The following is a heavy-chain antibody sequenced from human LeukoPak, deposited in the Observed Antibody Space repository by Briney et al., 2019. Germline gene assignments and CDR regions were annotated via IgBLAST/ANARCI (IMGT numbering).Heavy chain of an antibody. J-gene: IGHJ4*02. Sequence: GGSLRLSCATPGFIFDDYGMSWVRQAPAKGLEWVSGINWNGGSTGYADSVKGRFTISRDNAKNSLYVQMNSLRAEDTALYCCAGGGYSGSYFAYWGQGTLVTVSS. CDR1: GFIFDDYG. CDR3: AGGGYSGSYFAY. CDR2: INWNGGST. D-gene: IGHD1-26*01. V-gene: IGHV3-20*04.